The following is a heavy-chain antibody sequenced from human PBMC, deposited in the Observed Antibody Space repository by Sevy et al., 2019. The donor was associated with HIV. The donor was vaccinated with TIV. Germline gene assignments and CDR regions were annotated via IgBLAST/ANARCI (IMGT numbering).Heavy chain of an antibody. D-gene: IGHD6-6*01. CDR3: ARESIAARGAFDI. J-gene: IGHJ3*02. CDR2: ISYDGSNK. V-gene: IGHV3-30-3*01. Sequence: GGSLRLSCAASGFTFSSYAMHWVCQAPGKGLEWVAVISYDGSNKYYADSVKGRFTISRDNSKNTLYLQMNSLRAEDTAVDYCARESIAARGAFDIWGQGTMVTVSS. CDR1: GFTFSSYA.